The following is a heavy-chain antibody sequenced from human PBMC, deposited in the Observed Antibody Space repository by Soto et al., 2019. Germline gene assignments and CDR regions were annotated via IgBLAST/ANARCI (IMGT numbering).Heavy chain of an antibody. Sequence: PGGSLRLSCAASGFTFSSHTMNWVRQAPGKGLEWISYITSTSSTKNYADSVKGRFTISRDNANNSLYLQMNSLRDEDTAAYYCARRITMVRGPYYYYAMDVWGQGTTVTVSS. CDR1: GFTFSSHT. J-gene: IGHJ6*02. CDR3: ARRITMVRGPYYYYAMDV. CDR2: ITSTSSTK. D-gene: IGHD3-10*01. V-gene: IGHV3-48*02.